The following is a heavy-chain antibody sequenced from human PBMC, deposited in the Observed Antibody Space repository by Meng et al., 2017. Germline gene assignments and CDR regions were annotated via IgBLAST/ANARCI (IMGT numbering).Heavy chain of an antibody. V-gene: IGHV1-2*02. J-gene: IGHJ3*02. CDR1: GYPFTGYY. CDR3: ARWQWLESDAFDI. Sequence: QVQRVHAGAVVNKPGASVKVAVNASGYPFTGYYMRWVRQAPGQGLEWIGWINPNSGGTNYAQKFQGRVTMTRDTTISTAYMELSGLRSDDTAVYYCARWQWLESDAFDIWGQGTMVTVSS. CDR2: INPNSGGT. D-gene: IGHD6-19*01.